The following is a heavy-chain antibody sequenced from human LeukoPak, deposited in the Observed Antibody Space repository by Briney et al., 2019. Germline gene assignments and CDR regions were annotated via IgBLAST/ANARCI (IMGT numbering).Heavy chain of an antibody. J-gene: IGHJ4*02. D-gene: IGHD3-22*01. CDR1: GGTFSSYA. V-gene: IGHV1-69*13. CDR2: IIPIFGTA. CDR3: AKTAKVAVFDY. Sequence: ASVKVSCKASGGTFSSYAISWVRQAPGQGLEWMGGIIPIFGTANYAQKFQGRVTITADESTSTAYMELSSLRSEDTAVYYCAKTAKVAVFDYWGQGTLVTVSS.